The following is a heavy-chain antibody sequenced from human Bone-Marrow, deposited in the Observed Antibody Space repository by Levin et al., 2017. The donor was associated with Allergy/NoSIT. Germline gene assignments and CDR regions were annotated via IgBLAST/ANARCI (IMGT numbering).Heavy chain of an antibody. D-gene: IGHD2-15*01. CDR2: ISSSGSTI. Sequence: GGSLRLSCAASGFTFSNYNMNWVRQAPGKGLEWVSSISSSGSTIYYADSVKGRFTISRDNAKNSLYLQMNSLRAEDTAVYYCSGAGGVSAITGGSKGYDMDVWGKGTTVTVSS. CDR3: SGAGGVSAITGGSKGYDMDV. J-gene: IGHJ6*03. CDR1: GFTFSNYN. V-gene: IGHV3-48*01.